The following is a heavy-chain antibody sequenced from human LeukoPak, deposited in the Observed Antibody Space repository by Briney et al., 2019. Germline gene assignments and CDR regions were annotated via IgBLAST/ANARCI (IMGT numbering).Heavy chain of an antibody. V-gene: IGHV1-8*03. CDR2: MNPNSGNT. CDR3: ARGSEPMGGVRFTR. D-gene: IGHD3-3*01. CDR1: GYTFTSYD. Sequence: ASVKVSSKASGYTFTSYDINWVRQATGQGLEWMGWMNPNSGNTGYAQKFQGLATITRNTSISTAYMELSSLRSEDTAVYYCARGSEPMGGVRFTRWGQRALCCVSS. J-gene: IGHJ4*02.